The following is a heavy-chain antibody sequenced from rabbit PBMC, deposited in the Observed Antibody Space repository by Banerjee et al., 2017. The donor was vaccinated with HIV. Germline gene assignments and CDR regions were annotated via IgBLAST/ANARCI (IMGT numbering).Heavy chain of an antibody. CDR1: GFELSTYS. J-gene: IGHJ4*01. V-gene: IGHV1S7*01. Sequence: QLVETGEGLVQPGGPLKLSCKASGFELSTYSMSCVRQAPGKGLEWIGYIVPIFGVTYYANWVNGRFTISSHNAQNTLYLQLNSLTAADTATYFCVREAGYGGYGDANLWGPGTLVTVS. CDR2: IVPIFGVT. D-gene: IGHD6-1*01. CDR3: VREAGYGGYGDANL.